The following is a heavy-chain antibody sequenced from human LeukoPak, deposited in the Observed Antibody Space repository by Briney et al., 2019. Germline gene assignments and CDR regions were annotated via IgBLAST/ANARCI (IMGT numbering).Heavy chain of an antibody. V-gene: IGHV3-48*01. D-gene: IGHD6-6*01. J-gene: IGHJ3*02. CDR2: ISSSSSTI. Sequence: PGGSLRLSCAASGFTFSSYSMNWVRQAPGKGLEWVSYISSSSSTIYYADSVKGRFTISRDNAKNSLYLQMNSLRAEDTAVYYCARDLEYSSSFFMGSGAFDIWGQGTMVTVSS. CDR1: GFTFSSYS. CDR3: ARDLEYSSSFFMGSGAFDI.